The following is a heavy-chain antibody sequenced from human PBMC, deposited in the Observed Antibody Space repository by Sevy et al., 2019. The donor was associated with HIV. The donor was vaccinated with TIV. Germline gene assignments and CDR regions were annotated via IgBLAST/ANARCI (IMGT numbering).Heavy chain of an antibody. CDR1: GFTFSSYA. CDR3: ARVGSTMIVVVPIDY. V-gene: IGHV3-30-3*01. CDR2: ISYDGSNK. Sequence: GGSLRLSCAASGFTFSSYAMHWVRQALGKGLEWVAVISYDGSNKYYADSVKGRFTISRDNSKNTLYLQMNSLRAEDTAVYYCARVGSTMIVVVPIDYWGQGTLVTVSS. J-gene: IGHJ4*02. D-gene: IGHD3-22*01.